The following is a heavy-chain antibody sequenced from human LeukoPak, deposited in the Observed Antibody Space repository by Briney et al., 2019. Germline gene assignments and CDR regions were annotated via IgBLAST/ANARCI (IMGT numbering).Heavy chain of an antibody. D-gene: IGHD6-6*01. CDR1: GGPISSYY. J-gene: IGHJ6*02. CDR2: IYYSGST. V-gene: IGHV4-59*08. CDR3: ARQYRLSSSDPYYYGMDV. Sequence: PSETLSLTCTVSGGPISSYYWSWIRQPPGKGLEWIGYIYYSGSTNYNPSLKSRLTISVDTSKNQLSLKLSSVTAADTAVYYCARQYRLSSSDPYYYGMDVWGQGTTVTVSS.